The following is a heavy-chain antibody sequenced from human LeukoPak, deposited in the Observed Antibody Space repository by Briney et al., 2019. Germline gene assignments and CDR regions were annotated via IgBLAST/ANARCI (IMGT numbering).Heavy chain of an antibody. CDR3: ARGVFPWYFDL. V-gene: IGHV3-66*01. CDR2: VHSGGSK. CDR1: GFTISIKY. Sequence: GGSLRLSCAASGFTISIKYMSWLRHAPGKTLERVSIVHSGGSKYYADSVKDRFTMSRDNAENMVYLQMKDLRAEDTAVYYCARGVFPWYFDLWGRGTLVTVSS. J-gene: IGHJ2*01.